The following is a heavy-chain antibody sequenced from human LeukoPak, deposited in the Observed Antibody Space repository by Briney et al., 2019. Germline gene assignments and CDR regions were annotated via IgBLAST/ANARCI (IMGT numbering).Heavy chain of an antibody. D-gene: IGHD1-26*01. CDR3: ARERQGVGATKDY. CDR2: ISGSGDST. J-gene: IGHJ4*02. Sequence: GGSLRLSCAASGFTFSSYAMSWVRQAPGKGLEWLSFISGSGDSTHYADSVKGRFTISRDNAKNSLYLQMNSLRAEDTAVYYCARERQGVGATKDYWGQGTLVTVSS. CDR1: GFTFSSYA. V-gene: IGHV3-23*01.